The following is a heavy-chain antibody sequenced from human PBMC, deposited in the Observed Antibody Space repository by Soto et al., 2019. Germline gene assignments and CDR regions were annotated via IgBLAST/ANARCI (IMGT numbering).Heavy chain of an antibody. V-gene: IGHV4-34*01. CDR3: ARGYYSEGMDV. CDR2: INHSGST. D-gene: IGHD4-4*01. Sequence: SETLSLTCAVYGGSFSGYYWSWIRQPPGKGLEWIGEINHSGSTNYNPSLKSRVTISVDTSKNQFSLKLSSVTAADTAVYYCARGYYSEGMDVWGQGTTVTVSS. J-gene: IGHJ6*02. CDR1: GGSFSGYY.